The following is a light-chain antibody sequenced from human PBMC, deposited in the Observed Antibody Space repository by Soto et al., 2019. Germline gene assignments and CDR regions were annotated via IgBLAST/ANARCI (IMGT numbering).Light chain of an antibody. Sequence: AIRMTQSPSSFSASTGDRVSITCRASQGISSYLAWYQQKPGKAPKLLIYAASTLQSGVPSRFSGSGSGTDFTLTISCLQSEDFATYYCLQYNTFPHTFGQGTKLEI. CDR2: AAS. CDR3: LQYNTFPHT. V-gene: IGKV1-8*01. CDR1: QGISSY. J-gene: IGKJ2*01.